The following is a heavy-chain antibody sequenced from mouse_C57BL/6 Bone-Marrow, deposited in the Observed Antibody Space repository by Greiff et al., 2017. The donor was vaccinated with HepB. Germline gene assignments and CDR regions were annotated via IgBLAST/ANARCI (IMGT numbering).Heavy chain of an antibody. CDR2: IYPGDGDT. CDR1: GYAFSSYW. CDR3: ARDYYGSSYPYAMDY. Sequence: QVQLQQSGAELVKPGASVKISCKASGYAFSSYWMNWVKQRPGKGLEWIGQIYPGDGDTNYNGKFKGKATLTADKSSSTAYMQLSSLTSEDSAVYFCARDYYGSSYPYAMDYWGQGTSVTVSS. V-gene: IGHV1-80*01. J-gene: IGHJ4*01. D-gene: IGHD1-1*01.